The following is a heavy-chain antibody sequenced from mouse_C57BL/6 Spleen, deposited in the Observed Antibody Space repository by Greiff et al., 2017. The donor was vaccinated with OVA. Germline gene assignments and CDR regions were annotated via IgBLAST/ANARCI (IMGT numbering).Heavy chain of an antibody. J-gene: IGHJ2*01. CDR2: INPSNGGT. Sequence: QVQLQQSGTELVKPGASVKLSCKASGYTFTSYWMHWVKQRPGQGLEWIGNINPSNGGTNYNEKFKSKATLTADKSSSTAYLQLSSLTSEDSAVYSYESTDYYGSSFFDYWGQGTTLTVSS. V-gene: IGHV1-53*01. CDR1: GYTFTSYW. D-gene: IGHD1-1*01. CDR3: ESTDYYGSSFFDY.